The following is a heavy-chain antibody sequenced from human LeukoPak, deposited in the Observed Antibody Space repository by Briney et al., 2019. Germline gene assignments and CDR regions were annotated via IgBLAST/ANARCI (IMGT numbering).Heavy chain of an antibody. D-gene: IGHD1-26*01. Sequence: GGSLRLSCAASGFTFSSYAMHWVRQAPGKGLEYVSTISSNGGSTYYANSVKGRFTISRDNSKNTLYLQMGSLRAEDMAVYYCAREGSSDAFDIWGQGTMVTVSS. V-gene: IGHV3-64*01. J-gene: IGHJ3*02. CDR1: GFTFSSYA. CDR2: ISSNGGST. CDR3: AREGSSDAFDI.